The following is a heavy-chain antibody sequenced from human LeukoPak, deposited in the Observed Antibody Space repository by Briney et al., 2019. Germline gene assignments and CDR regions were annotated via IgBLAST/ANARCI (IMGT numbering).Heavy chain of an antibody. V-gene: IGHV1-3*01. D-gene: IGHD3-16*02. CDR2: INAGNGNT. CDR3: ARDRLLITFGGVIVPHLW. Sequence: ASVKVSCKASGYTFTSYAMHWVRQAPGQRLEWMGWINAGNGNTKYSQKFQGRVTITADKSTSTAYMELSSLRSEDTAVYYCARDRLLITFGGVIVPHLWWGQGTLVTVSS. J-gene: IGHJ4*02. CDR1: GYTFTSYA.